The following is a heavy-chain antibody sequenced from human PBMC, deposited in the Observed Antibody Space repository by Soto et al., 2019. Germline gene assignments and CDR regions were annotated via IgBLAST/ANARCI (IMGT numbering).Heavy chain of an antibody. CDR3: ATGIKAVVRSWYFDL. CDR1: GLSVSSNY. Sequence: EVQLVETGGDLIQPGGSLRLSCAASGLSVSSNYMSWVRQAPGRGLEWVSVIYSSGNIYYRDSVKGRFTIPRDNSKNTLYLQMNSLRDEDTAVYYCATGIKAVVRSWYFDLWGRGTLVTVSS. J-gene: IGHJ2*01. D-gene: IGHD5-18*01. V-gene: IGHV3-53*02. CDR2: IYSSGNI.